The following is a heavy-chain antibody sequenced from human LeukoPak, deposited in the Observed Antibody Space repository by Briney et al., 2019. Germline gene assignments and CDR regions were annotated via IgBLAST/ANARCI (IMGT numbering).Heavy chain of an antibody. CDR3: ARDRYCSGGSCTHDAFDI. D-gene: IGHD2-15*01. J-gene: IGHJ3*02. CDR2: INHSGST. Sequence: SETLSLTCAVYGGSFSGYYWSWSRQPPGKGLEWIGEINHSGSTNYSPSLKSRVAISVDTSKNQFSLKLSSVTAADTAVYYCARDRYCSGGSCTHDAFDIWGQGTMVTVSS. V-gene: IGHV4-34*01. CDR1: GGSFSGYY.